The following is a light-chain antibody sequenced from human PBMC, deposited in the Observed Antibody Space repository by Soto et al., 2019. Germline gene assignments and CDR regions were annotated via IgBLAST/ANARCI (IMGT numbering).Light chain of an antibody. CDR3: LHHNGSPPV. V-gene: IGKV1-17*01. J-gene: IGKJ2*01. CDR2: LAS. CDR1: QHITND. Sequence: DIQMTQSPSSLSASVGDTVTITCRASQHITNDCAWYQQKAGRAPKCLILLASRLQTGVPSRFSGSASGTEFTLTISSLQLEDFATYYCLHHNGSPPVFGQGTKVESK.